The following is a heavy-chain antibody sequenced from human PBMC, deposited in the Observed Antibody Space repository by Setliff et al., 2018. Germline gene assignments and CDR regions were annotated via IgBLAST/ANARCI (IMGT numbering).Heavy chain of an antibody. CDR1: GGSFSNYA. CDR3: ARGYCDGIGCPAPLYYFDS. Sequence: SVKVSCKASGGSFSNYAIIWVRQAPGQGPEWMGGIIPIYGSTNNAEKFQGRVTFSADESMSTVYMELSSLTSDDMAVYYCARGYCDGIGCPAPLYYFDSWGQGTLVTVSS. D-gene: IGHD2-21*01. CDR2: IIPIYGST. V-gene: IGHV1-69*13. J-gene: IGHJ4*02.